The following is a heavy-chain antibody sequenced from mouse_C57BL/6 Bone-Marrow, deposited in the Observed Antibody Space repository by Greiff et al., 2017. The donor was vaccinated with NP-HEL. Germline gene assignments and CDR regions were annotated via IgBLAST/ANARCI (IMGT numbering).Heavy chain of an antibody. D-gene: IGHD2-3*01. V-gene: IGHV14-4*01. CDR3: TTGYYLAWFAY. CDR2: IDPENGDT. J-gene: IGHJ3*01. CDR1: GFNIKDDY. Sequence: EVKLVESGAELVRPGASVKLSCTASGFNIKDDYMHWVKQRPEQGLEWIGWIDPENGDTEYASKFQGKATITADTSSNTAYLQLSSLTSEDTAVYYCTTGYYLAWFAYWGQGTLVTVSA.